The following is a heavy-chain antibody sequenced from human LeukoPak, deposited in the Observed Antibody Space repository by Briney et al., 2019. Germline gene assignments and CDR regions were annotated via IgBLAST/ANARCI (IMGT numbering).Heavy chain of an antibody. CDR2: IYTSGST. J-gene: IGHJ4*02. V-gene: IGHV4-61*02. CDR3: ARDLGY. CDR1: GGSISSGSYY. Sequence: SETLSLTCTVSGGSISSGSYYWSWIRQPAGKGLEWIGRIYTSGSTNYNPSLKSRVTISVDTSKNQFSLKLSSVTAADTAVYYCARDLGYWGQGTLVTVSS.